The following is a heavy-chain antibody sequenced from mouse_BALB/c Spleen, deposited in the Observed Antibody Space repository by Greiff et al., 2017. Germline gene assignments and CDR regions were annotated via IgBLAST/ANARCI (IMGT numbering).Heavy chain of an antibody. D-gene: IGHD1-1*01. CDR1: GYTFSSYW. J-gene: IGHJ3*01. Sequence: QVQLQQPGAELMKPGASVKISCKATGYTFSSYWIEWVKQRPGHGLEWIGEILPGSGSTNYNEKFKGKATFTADTSSNTAYMQLSSLTSEDSAVYYCARSEGTTTGAYWGQGTLVTVSA. V-gene: IGHV1-9*01. CDR2: ILPGSGST. CDR3: ARSEGTTTGAY.